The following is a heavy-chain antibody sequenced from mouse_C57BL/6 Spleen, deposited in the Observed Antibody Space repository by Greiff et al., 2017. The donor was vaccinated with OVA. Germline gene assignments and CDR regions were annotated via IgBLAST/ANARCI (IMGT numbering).Heavy chain of an antibody. Sequence: EVKLVESGPGLVKPSQSLSLTCSVTGYSITSGYYWNWIRQFPGNKLEWMGYISYDGSNNYNPSLKNRISITRDTSKNQFFLKLNSVTTEDTATYYCARVGWDEDYWGQGTSVTVSS. V-gene: IGHV3-6*01. CDR1: GYSITSGYY. J-gene: IGHJ4*01. D-gene: IGHD4-1*01. CDR2: ISYDGSN. CDR3: ARVGWDEDY.